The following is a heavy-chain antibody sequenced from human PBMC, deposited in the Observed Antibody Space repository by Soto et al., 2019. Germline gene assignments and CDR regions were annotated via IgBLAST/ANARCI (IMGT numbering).Heavy chain of an antibody. Sequence: GGSLRLSCAASGFMFSIYEMNWVRQAPGKVLEWVSYISSGGINIHYADSVKGRFTISRDNAKNSLYLQMNSLRVEDTAVYYCARDPNYYDSSGYYYLHFDYWGQGTLVNVSS. CDR1: GFMFSIYE. D-gene: IGHD3-22*01. CDR3: ARDPNYYDSSGYYYLHFDY. J-gene: IGHJ4*02. CDR2: ISSGGINI. V-gene: IGHV3-48*03.